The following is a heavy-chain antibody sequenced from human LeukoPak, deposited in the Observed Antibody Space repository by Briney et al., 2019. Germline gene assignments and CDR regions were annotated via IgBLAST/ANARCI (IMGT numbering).Heavy chain of an antibody. CDR1: GGTFSSYA. CDR2: INPNSGGT. V-gene: IGHV1-2*06. D-gene: IGHD5-18*01. J-gene: IGHJ4*02. CDR3: ARESAANFDY. Sequence: ASVKVSCKASGGTFSSYAISWVRQAPGQGLEWMGRINPNSGGTNYAQKFQGRVTMTRDTSISTAYMELSRLRSDDTAVYYCARESAANFDYWGQGTLVTVSS.